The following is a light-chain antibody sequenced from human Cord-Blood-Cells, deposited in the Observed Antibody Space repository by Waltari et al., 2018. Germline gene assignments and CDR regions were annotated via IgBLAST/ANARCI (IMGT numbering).Light chain of an antibody. CDR1: KLGDKY. Sequence: SYELTQPPSVSVSPGQTASITCSGDKLGDKYACWYQQKPGQSPVLVIDQDSKRPSGIPERFSGSNSGNTATLTISGTQAMDDADYYCQAWDSSTYVFGTGTKVTVL. V-gene: IGLV3-1*01. CDR2: QDS. CDR3: QAWDSSTYV. J-gene: IGLJ1*01.